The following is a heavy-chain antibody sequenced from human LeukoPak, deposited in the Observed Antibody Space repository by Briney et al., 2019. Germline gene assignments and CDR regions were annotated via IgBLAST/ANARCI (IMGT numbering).Heavy chain of an antibody. V-gene: IGHV3-23*01. D-gene: IGHD3-22*01. CDR2: ISGSGGST. CDR1: GFTFSSYA. J-gene: IGHJ4*02. Sequence: AGGSLRLSCATSGFTFSSYAMSWVRQAPGKGLEWVSAISGSGGSTYYADSVKGRFTISRDNSKNTLYLQMNSLRAEDTAVYYCANMGSGYDFDYWGQGTLVTVSS. CDR3: ANMGSGYDFDY.